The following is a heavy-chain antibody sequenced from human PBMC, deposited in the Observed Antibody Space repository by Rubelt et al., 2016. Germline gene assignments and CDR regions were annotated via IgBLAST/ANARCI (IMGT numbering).Heavy chain of an antibody. CDR1: GGSFSGYY. V-gene: IGHV4-34*01. J-gene: IGHJ6*02. CDR3: ARGRRGSSSWLGRDYYGMDV. CDR2: INHSGST. D-gene: IGHD6-13*01. Sequence: QVQLQQWGAGLLKSSETLSLTCAVYGGSFSGYYWSWIRQPPGKGLEWIGDINHSGSTNYNPSLKSRVTISVDTSKTQFSLKLSSVTAADTAVYYCARGRRGSSSWLGRDYYGMDVWGQGTTVTVSS.